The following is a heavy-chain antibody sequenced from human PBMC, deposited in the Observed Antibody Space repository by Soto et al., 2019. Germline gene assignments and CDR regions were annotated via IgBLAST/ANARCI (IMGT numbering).Heavy chain of an antibody. Sequence: SEPLSLTCTVSGGSISSGDYYWSWIRQPPGKGLEWIGYIYYSGSTYYNPSLKSRVTISVDTSKNQFSLKLSSVTAADTAVYYCARAWVISTSCYTPWGQGTLVTVSS. CDR2: IYYSGST. D-gene: IGHD2-2*02. J-gene: IGHJ5*02. CDR1: GGSISSGDYY. V-gene: IGHV4-30-4*01. CDR3: ARAWVISTSCYTP.